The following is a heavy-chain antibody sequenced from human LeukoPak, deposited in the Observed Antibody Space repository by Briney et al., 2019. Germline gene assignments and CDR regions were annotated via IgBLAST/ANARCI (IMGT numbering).Heavy chain of an antibody. Sequence: GGSLRLSWVLSGFPFEMSTMTWVRQAPGKGPGWVAKTKEDGTEIFYAGSVDGRFTISRDNSKNSLYLQMNSLRVEDTAVYYCATGGAPGGRFENWGQGTLVTVSS. J-gene: IGHJ4*02. CDR1: GFPFEMST. CDR2: TKEDGTEI. V-gene: IGHV3-7*01. D-gene: IGHD3-16*01. CDR3: ATGGAPGGRFEN.